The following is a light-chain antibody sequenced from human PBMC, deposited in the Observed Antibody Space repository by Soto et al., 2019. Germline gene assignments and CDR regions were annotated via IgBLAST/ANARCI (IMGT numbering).Light chain of an antibody. CDR2: EGD. Sequence: NFMLTQPHSXXXXXXXXXXISCTGSSGSIASNYVHWYQQRPGSAPTTVIYEGDQRPSGVPHRFSGSIDKYSNSASLAISGLKTEDEADYYCQSYDSSNQVVFGGGTQLTVL. CDR3: QSYDSSNQVV. V-gene: IGLV6-57*02. J-gene: IGLJ3*02. CDR1: SGSIASNY.